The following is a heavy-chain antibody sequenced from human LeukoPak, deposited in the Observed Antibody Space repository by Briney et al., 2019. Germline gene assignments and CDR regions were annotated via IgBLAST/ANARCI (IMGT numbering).Heavy chain of an antibody. CDR1: GFTSSSCA. V-gene: IGHV3-23*01. CDR2: ISDGGGTT. D-gene: IGHD4-17*01. J-gene: IGHJ4*02. Sequence: GGSLRLSCAASGFTSSSCAMSWVRQAPGKGLEWVSGISDGGGTTNYADAVKGRFTISRDKSKNTLFLQMNSLRAEDTAVYYCAKSYGDYLGYFDSWGQGTLVTVSS. CDR3: AKSYGDYLGYFDS.